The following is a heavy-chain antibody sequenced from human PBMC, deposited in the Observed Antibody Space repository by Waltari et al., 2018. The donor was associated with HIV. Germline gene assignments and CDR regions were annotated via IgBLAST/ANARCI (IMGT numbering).Heavy chain of an antibody. CDR2: ICPSYSYT. D-gene: IGHD5-18*01. CDR3: SREGGYSYGFYWYFDL. Sequence: EVQLVQSGAEVKKPGESLRISCKGSGYSFTSYWISWVRQMPGKGREWMGGICPSYSYTNYSPSFPGHVTISADKSISTAYLQWSSLKASDTAIFYCSREGGYSYGFYWYFDLWGRGTLVTVSS. CDR1: GYSFTSYW. J-gene: IGHJ2*01. V-gene: IGHV5-10-1*01.